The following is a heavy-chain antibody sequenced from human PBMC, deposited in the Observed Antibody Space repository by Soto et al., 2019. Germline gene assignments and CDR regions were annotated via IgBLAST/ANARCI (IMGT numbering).Heavy chain of an antibody. CDR1: GGSISGSY. CDR3: ARSVAVPGAHIDY. J-gene: IGHJ4*02. CDR2: VYYTGST. Sequence: SETLSLTCSVSGGSISGSYWSWIRQSPGKGLEWLGYVYYTGSTKYSPSLRSRVSISVDTSKNEFSLRLRSVTAADTAVYFCARSVAVPGAHIDYWGQGTQVTVPS. D-gene: IGHD6-19*01. V-gene: IGHV4-59*01.